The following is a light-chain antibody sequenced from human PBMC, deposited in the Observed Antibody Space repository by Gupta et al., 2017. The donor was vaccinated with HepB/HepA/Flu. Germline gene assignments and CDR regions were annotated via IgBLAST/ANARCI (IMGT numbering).Light chain of an antibody. J-gene: IGKJ2*04. V-gene: IGKV4-1*01. CDR2: WAS. CDR3: HQYDTTRSS. CDR1: QSVLYSSNNNNY. Sequence: DIVLTQSPDSLAVSLGERATINCKASQSVLYSSNNNNYLAWYQQKPGQPPKLLFYWASTRESGVPDRFSGSGSGTDFTLTISSLQAEDGAVYYCHQYDTTRSSFGQGTKLEIK.